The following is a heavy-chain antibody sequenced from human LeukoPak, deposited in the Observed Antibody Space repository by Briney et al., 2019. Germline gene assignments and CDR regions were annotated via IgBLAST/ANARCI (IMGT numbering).Heavy chain of an antibody. CDR1: GFTFSSYA. D-gene: IGHD3-22*01. Sequence: PGGSLRLSCAASGFTFSSYAMSWVRQAPGKGLEWVSAISGSGGSTYYADSVKGRFTISRDNSKNTLYLQMNRLRAEDTAVYYCAKDGKVVITLFDYWGQGTLVTVSS. CDR3: AKDGKVVITLFDY. CDR2: ISGSGGST. V-gene: IGHV3-23*01. J-gene: IGHJ4*02.